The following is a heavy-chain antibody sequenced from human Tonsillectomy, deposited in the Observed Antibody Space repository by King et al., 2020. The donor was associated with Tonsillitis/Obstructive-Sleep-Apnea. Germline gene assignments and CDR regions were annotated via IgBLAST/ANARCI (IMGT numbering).Heavy chain of an antibody. CDR3: VRELDSYYFHY. J-gene: IGHJ4*02. V-gene: IGHV3-33*01. CDR2: IWYDGINK. Sequence: LVQSGGGEVQPGRSLRLSCAASGFTFRSSGMHWVRQAPGKGLEWVAVIWYDGINKYYGDSVKGRFTISRDNSKNTLYLQMNSLRAEDTAVYYCVRELDSYYFHYWGQGALVTVSS. CDR1: GFTFRSSG. D-gene: IGHD2-21*01.